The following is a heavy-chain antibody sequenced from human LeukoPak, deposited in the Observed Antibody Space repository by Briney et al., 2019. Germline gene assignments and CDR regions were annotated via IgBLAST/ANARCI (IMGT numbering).Heavy chain of an antibody. CDR2: IYSGGST. J-gene: IGHJ6*02. V-gene: IGHV3-66*01. Sequence: PGGSLRLSCAASGFTVSSNYMSWVRQAPGKGLEWVSVIYSGGSTYYADSVKGRFTISRDNSKNTLYLQMNSLRAEDTAVYYCARDKLGDIVVVPAATENYYYYYGMDVWGQGTTVTVSS. CDR1: GFTVSSNY. D-gene: IGHD2-2*01. CDR3: ARDKLGDIVVVPAATENYYYYYGMDV.